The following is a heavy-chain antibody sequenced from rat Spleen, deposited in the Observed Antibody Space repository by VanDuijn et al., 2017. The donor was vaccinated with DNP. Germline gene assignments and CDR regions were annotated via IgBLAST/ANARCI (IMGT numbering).Heavy chain of an antibody. V-gene: IGHV5S13*01. J-gene: IGHJ4*01. Sequence: EVQLVESGGGLVQPGRSLKLSCAASGFTFSDYSMAWVLQAPTKGLEWVASISPDGHITYYQDSVKGRFTISRDNAENTVYLQMNSLRSEDTAIYYCARENYYAMDAWGQGTSVTVSS. CDR3: ARENYYAMDA. CDR2: ISPDGHIT. CDR1: GFTFSDYS.